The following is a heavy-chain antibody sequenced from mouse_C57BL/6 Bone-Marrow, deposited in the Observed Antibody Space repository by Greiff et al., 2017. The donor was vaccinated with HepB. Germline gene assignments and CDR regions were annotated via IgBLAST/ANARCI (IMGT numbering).Heavy chain of an antibody. CDR2: ISNLAYSI. CDR1: GFTFSDYG. J-gene: IGHJ1*03. CDR3: AMALNWYFDV. V-gene: IGHV5-15*01. Sequence: EVMLVESGGGLVQPGGSLKLSCAASGFTFSDYGMAWVRQAPRKGPEWVAFISNLAYSIYYADPVTGRFTISRENAKNTLYLEMSSLRSEDTAMYYCAMALNWYFDVWGTGTTVTVSS.